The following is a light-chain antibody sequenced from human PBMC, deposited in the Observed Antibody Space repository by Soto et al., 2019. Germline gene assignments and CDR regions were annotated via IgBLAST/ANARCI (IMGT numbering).Light chain of an antibody. CDR2: ELS. CDR3: MQNIQFPLT. J-gene: IGKJ4*01. Sequence: DVVLTQTPLSLSVTPGQSASISCKSSQSLLHRDGKTYLYWYLQKAGQPPQVLIYELSNRFSGVSERFSGSGSGTDFTLKISRVEADDVGVYYCMQNIQFPLTFGGGTKVEI. V-gene: IGKV2D-29*01. CDR1: QSLLHRDGKTY.